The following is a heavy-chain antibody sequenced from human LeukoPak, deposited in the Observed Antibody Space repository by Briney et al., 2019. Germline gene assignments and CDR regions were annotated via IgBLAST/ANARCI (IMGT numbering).Heavy chain of an antibody. CDR3: AKDLPYYDSSRNFLGGAFDI. V-gene: IGHV3-23*01. Sequence: GGSLRLSCAASGFTFNSYAMSWVRQAPGKGLEWVSAISGSGGSTYYADSVKGRFTISRDNSKNTLYLQMNSLRAEDTAVYYCAKDLPYYDSSRNFLGGAFDIWGQGTMVTVSS. J-gene: IGHJ3*02. D-gene: IGHD3-22*01. CDR2: ISGSGGST. CDR1: GFTFNSYA.